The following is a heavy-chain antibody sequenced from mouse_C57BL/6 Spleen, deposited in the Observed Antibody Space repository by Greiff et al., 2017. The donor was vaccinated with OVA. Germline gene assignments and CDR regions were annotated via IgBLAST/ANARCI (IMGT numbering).Heavy chain of an antibody. CDR2: IYPGDGDT. Sequence: VKLQESGPELVKPGASVKISCKASGYAFSSSWMNWVKQRPGKGLEWIGRIYPGDGDTNYNGKFKGKATLTADKSSSTAYMQLSSLTSEDSAVYFCAREGPVPFFDYWGQGTTLTVSS. CDR1: GYAFSSSW. V-gene: IGHV1-82*01. CDR3: AREGPVPFFDY. J-gene: IGHJ2*01.